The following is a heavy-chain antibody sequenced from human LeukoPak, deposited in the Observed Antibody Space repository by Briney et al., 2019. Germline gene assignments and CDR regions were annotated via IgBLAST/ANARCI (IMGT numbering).Heavy chain of an antibody. CDR2: VYHSGST. CDR1: GDSVISGLYY. D-gene: IGHD3-3*01. CDR3: ARGKYYGDSDF. V-gene: IGHV4-61*01. Sequence: SETLSLTCSVSGDSVISGLYYWTWVRQPPGKGLEWIGYVYHSGSTTYNPSLKSRVTISIDTSQNKFPLKLRSVTAADTAMYYCARGKYYGDSDFWGQGTLVIVSS. J-gene: IGHJ4*02.